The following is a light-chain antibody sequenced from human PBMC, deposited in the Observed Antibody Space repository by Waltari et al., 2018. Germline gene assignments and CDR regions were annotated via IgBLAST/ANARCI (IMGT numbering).Light chain of an antibody. CDR2: DAS. V-gene: IGKV1-33*01. Sequence: DIQMTQSPSPLSASVGDRVTITCQASQDISNYLNWYQQNPGKAPKLLIYDASNLETGVPSRFSGSGSGTDFTFTISSLQPEDIATYYCQQYNGYSRTFGQGTRVEIK. CDR3: QQYNGYSRT. J-gene: IGKJ1*01. CDR1: QDISNY.